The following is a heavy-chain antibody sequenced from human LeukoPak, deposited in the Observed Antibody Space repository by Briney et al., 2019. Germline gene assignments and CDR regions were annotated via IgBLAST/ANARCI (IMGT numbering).Heavy chain of an antibody. CDR1: GSSFTSYW. CDR3: ARASSTSCYRCLDY. Sequence: GGSLQISCKGSGSSFTSYWIGWVRQLPGKGLEWMGIIYPGDSDTRYSPSFQGQVTISADKSISTAYLQWSSLKASDTAMYYCARASSTSCYRCLDYWGQGTLVTVSS. D-gene: IGHD2-2*02. CDR2: IYPGDSDT. J-gene: IGHJ4*02. V-gene: IGHV5-51*01.